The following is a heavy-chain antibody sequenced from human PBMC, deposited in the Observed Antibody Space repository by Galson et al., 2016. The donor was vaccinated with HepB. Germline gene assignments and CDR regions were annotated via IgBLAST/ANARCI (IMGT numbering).Heavy chain of an antibody. CDR2: IHHSGSS. CDR3: ARNDEYSAPF. V-gene: IGHV4-4*02. CDR1: GGSISIGYW. J-gene: IGHJ4*02. D-gene: IGHD2/OR15-2a*01. Sequence: SETLSLTCAVSGGSISIGYWWSWVRQPPGKGLEWIGEIHHSGSSAYNPSLESRVIMSVDKSKNQFSLTMKYVTAADTAVYYCARNDEYSAPFWGPGTLVTVSS.